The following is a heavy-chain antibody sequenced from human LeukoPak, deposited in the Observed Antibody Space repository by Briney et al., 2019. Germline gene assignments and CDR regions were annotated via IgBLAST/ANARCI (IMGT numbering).Heavy chain of an antibody. CDR2: SKNTADGGTT. D-gene: IGHD5-12*01. CDR3: TTAKWLLKY. V-gene: IGHV3-15*01. J-gene: IGHJ4*02. Sequence: PGGSLRLSCAASGLTFSGQWMSWVRQAPGKGLEWVGRSKNTADGGTTDYAAPVKGRFTISRDDSKSTLYLQMSSLKTEDTAVYFCTTAKWLLKYWGQGTLVTVSS. CDR1: GLTFSGQW.